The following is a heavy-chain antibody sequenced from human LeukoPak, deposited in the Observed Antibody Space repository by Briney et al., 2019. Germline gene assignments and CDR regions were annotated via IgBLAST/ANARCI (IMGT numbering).Heavy chain of an antibody. CDR1: GGTFSSYA. D-gene: IGHD3-9*01. CDR3: ARDRYDILTGSRGTWFDP. CDR2: IIPIFGTA. J-gene: IGHJ5*02. Sequence: ASVKVSCKASGGTFSSYAISWVRQAPGQGLEWMGGIIPIFGTANYAQKFQGRVTITADESTSTAYMELSSLRSEDTAVYYCARDRYDILTGSRGTWFDPWGQGTLVTVSS. V-gene: IGHV1-69*13.